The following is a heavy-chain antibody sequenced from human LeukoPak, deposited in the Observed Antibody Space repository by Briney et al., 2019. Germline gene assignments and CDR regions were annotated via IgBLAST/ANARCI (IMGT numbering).Heavy chain of an antibody. CDR3: ARDSSSWSSDAFDI. Sequence: GGSLRLSRAASGFTFSSYAMSWVRQAPGKGLEWVSAISGSGGSTYYADSVKGRFTISRDNSKNTLYLQMNSLRVEDTAVYYCARDSSSWSSDAFDIWGQGTMVTVSS. J-gene: IGHJ3*02. CDR2: ISGSGGST. CDR1: GFTFSSYA. D-gene: IGHD6-13*01. V-gene: IGHV3-23*01.